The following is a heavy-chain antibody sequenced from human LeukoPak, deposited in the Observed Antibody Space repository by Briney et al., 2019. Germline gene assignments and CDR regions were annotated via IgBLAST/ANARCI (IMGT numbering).Heavy chain of an antibody. CDR2: IYTSGST. CDR3: ARGVTTVTDYYFDY. D-gene: IGHD4-17*01. J-gene: IGHJ4*02. Sequence: SETLSLTCTVSGGSISSYYWSWIRRPAGKGLEWIGRIYTSGSTNYNPSLKSRVTMSVDTSKNQFSLKLSSVTAADTAVYYCARGVTTVTDYYFDYWGQGTLVTVSS. V-gene: IGHV4-4*07. CDR1: GGSISSYY.